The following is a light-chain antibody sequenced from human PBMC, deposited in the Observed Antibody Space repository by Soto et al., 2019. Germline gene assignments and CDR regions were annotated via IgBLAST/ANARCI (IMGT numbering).Light chain of an antibody. CDR1: SSDVGGYKY. V-gene: IGLV2-14*01. J-gene: IGLJ1*01. CDR2: DGS. Sequence: QSVLTQPASVSGSPGQSITISCTGTSSDVGGYKYVSWYQQHPGQAPKLIIYDGSDRPAGVSNRFSGAKSGNTADLTISWLQPEDEAEYYCSSYTSSRAYVFGTGTKLTVL. CDR3: SSYTSSRAYV.